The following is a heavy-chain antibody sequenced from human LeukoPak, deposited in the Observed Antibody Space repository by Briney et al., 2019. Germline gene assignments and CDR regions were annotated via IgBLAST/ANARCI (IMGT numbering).Heavy chain of an antibody. D-gene: IGHD1-14*01. J-gene: IGHJ4*02. CDR3: ARVGPETAFDY. CDR1: GFTFSNFA. Sequence: PGGSLRLSCAASGFTFSNFAIHWVRRAPGKGLEFVSGIRSTGDSTYYANSAKGRFTISRDNSKNTLYLQMASLRGEDMAVYYCARVGPETAFDYWGQGTLVTVSS. CDR2: IRSTGDST. V-gene: IGHV3-64*01.